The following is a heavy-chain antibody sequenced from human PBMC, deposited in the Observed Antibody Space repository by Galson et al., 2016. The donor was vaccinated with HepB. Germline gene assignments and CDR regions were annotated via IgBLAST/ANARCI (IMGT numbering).Heavy chain of an antibody. V-gene: IGHV3-21*01. CDR3: ARGLETSGWNIGY. CDR1: GFTFDTYW. Sequence: SLRLSCAASGFTFDTYWMTWVRQAPGKGLEWVSVISDDGGKTYYADSVKGRFTISRDNVKNSLFLQMNSLRVEDTAVYYCARGLETSGWNIGYWGQGTLVTVSS. D-gene: IGHD6-19*01. CDR2: ISDDGGKT. J-gene: IGHJ4*02.